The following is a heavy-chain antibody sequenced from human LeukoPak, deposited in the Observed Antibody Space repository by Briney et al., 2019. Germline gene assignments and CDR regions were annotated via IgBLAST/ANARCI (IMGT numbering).Heavy chain of an antibody. V-gene: IGHV4-59*01. CDR3: ARVVNYYDSSGPDY. J-gene: IGHJ4*02. CDR2: IYYSGST. D-gene: IGHD3-22*01. CDR1: GGSISSYY. Sequence: SETLSLTCTVSGGSISSYYWSWIRQPPGNGLEWIGYIYYSGSTNYNPSLKSRVTISVDTSKNQFSLKLSSVTAADTAVYYCARVVNYYDSSGPDYWGQGTLVTVSS.